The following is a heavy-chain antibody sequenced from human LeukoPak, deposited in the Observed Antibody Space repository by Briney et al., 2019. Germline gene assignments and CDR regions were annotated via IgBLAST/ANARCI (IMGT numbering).Heavy chain of an antibody. CDR2: IYYSGST. CDR3: ARDRAYCSGGSCYYSGYFDY. CDR1: GGSISSSSYY. J-gene: IGHJ4*02. D-gene: IGHD2-15*01. Sequence: TSETLSLTCTVSGGSISSSSYYWGWIRQPPGKGLEWIGSIYYSGSTYYNPSLKSRVTISVDTSKNQFSLKLSSVTAADTAVYYCARDRAYCSGGSCYYSGYFDYWGQGTLVTVSS. V-gene: IGHV4-39*07.